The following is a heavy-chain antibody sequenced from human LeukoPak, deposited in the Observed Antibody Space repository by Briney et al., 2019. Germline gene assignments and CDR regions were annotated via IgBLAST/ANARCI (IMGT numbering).Heavy chain of an antibody. J-gene: IGHJ6*03. Sequence: PGGSLRLSGAASGFTFSSYEMNWVRQAPGKGLEWVSYISSSGSTIYYADSVRGRFTISRDNAKNSLYLQMNSLRAEDTAVYFCARDPYSGNYGAYYYYYMDVWGKGTTVTISS. CDR3: ARDPYSGNYGAYYYYYMDV. D-gene: IGHD1-26*01. CDR1: GFTFSSYE. CDR2: ISSSGSTI. V-gene: IGHV3-48*03.